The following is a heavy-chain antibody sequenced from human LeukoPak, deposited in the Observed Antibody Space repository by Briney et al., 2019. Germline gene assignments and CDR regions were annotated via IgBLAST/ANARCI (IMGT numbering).Heavy chain of an antibody. J-gene: IGHJ6*02. Sequence: GESLKISCKGSGFTFPKYWIGWVRQMPGKGLECMGLIYPGDSETRYSPSFQGQVTISVDTSINTAYLEWKSLKASDTAMYYCARREDYGMDVWGQGTTVTVSS. CDR3: ARREDYGMDV. CDR2: IYPGDSET. CDR1: GFTFPKYW. V-gene: IGHV5-51*01.